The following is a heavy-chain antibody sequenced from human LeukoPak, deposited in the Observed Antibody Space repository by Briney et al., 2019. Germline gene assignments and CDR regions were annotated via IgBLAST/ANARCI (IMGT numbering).Heavy chain of an antibody. CDR1: GGSISSGDYY. CDR3: ARAHTPVPFDY. V-gene: IGHV4-30-4*01. D-gene: IGHD2-2*01. Sequence: SQTLSLTCTVSGGSISSGDYYWSWIRQPPGKGLEWIGYIYYSGSTYYNPSLKSRVTISVDTSKNQFSLKLSSVTAADTAVYHCARAHTPVPFDYWGQGTLVTVSS. CDR2: IYYSGST. J-gene: IGHJ4*02.